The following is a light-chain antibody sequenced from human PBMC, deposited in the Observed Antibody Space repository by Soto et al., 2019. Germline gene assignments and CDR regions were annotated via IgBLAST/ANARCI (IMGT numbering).Light chain of an antibody. CDR2: GAS. CDR1: QSVSSN. Sequence: EVVMTQSPATLSVSPGERATLSCRASQSVSSNLAWYQQKPGQAPRLLIYGASTRATGIPARFSGRGSGTEFTLTISSLQSEDFAVYYCQERSNWPPINVGQGTRREIK. V-gene: IGKV3-15*01. CDR3: QERSNWPPIN. J-gene: IGKJ5*01.